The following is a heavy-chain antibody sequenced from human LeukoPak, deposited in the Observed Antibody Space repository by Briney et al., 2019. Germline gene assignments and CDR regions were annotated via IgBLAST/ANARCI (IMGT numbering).Heavy chain of an antibody. D-gene: IGHD3-10*01. Sequence: SETLSLTCTVSGGSMSSYYLSWLRQPPGKGLEWIGYIYYSGSTNYNPSLKSRVTISVDTSKNQFSLKLSSVTAADTAVYYCARGSGSYYNNRFDPWGQGTLVTVSS. CDR1: GGSMSSYY. J-gene: IGHJ5*02. V-gene: IGHV4-59*01. CDR3: ARGSGSYYNNRFDP. CDR2: IYYSGST.